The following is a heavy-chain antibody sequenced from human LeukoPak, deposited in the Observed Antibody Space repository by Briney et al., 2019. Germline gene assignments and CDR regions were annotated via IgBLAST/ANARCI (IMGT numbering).Heavy chain of an antibody. CDR3: ARGAVAGGFLAFDI. Sequence: IGSIYYSGSNYYNPSLKSRVTISVDTSKNQFSLKLSSVTAADTAVYYCARGAVAGGFLAFDIWGQGTMVTVSS. CDR2: IYYSGSN. V-gene: IGHV4-39*01. J-gene: IGHJ3*02. D-gene: IGHD6-19*01.